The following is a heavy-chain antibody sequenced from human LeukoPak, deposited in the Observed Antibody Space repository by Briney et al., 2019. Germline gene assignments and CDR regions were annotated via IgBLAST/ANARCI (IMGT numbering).Heavy chain of an antibody. Sequence: GGSLRLSCAASGFTFSSYGMHWVRQAPGKGLEWVAFIRYDGSNKYYADSVKGRFTISRDNSKNTLYLQMNSLRAEDTAVYYCAKDQGWIGTGPFDYWGQGTLVTVSS. J-gene: IGHJ4*02. D-gene: IGHD5-12*01. V-gene: IGHV3-30*02. CDR3: AKDQGWIGTGPFDY. CDR1: GFTFSSYG. CDR2: IRYDGSNK.